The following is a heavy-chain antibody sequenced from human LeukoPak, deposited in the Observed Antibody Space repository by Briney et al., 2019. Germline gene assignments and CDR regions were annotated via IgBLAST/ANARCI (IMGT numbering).Heavy chain of an antibody. CDR2: MNPNSGNT. D-gene: IGHD6-19*01. CDR3: ARGFSQWLVGYNWFDP. J-gene: IGHJ5*02. Sequence: ASVKVSCKASGYTFTSYDINWVRQATGQGLEWMGWMNPNSGNTGYAQKFQGRVTMTRNTSISTAYMELSSLRSEDTAVYYCARGFSQWLVGYNWFDPWGQGTLVTVSS. V-gene: IGHV1-8*01. CDR1: GYTFTSYD.